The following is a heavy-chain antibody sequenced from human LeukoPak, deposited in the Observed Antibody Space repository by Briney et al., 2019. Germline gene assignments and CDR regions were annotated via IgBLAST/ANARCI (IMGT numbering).Heavy chain of an antibody. V-gene: IGHV1-46*01. J-gene: IGHJ4*02. CDR1: GYTFTSYY. D-gene: IGHD3-3*01. CDR3: AREERYYDFWSGYYY. CDR2: INPSGGST. Sequence: ASVKVSCKASGYTFTSYYMHWVRQAPGQGLEWMGIINPSGGSTSYAQKFQDRVTITTDESTSTAYMELSSLRSEDTAVYYCAREERYYDFWSGYYYWGQGTLVTVSS.